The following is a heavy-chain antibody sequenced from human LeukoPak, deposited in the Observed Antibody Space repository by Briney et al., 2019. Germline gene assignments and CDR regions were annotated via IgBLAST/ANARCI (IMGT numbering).Heavy chain of an antibody. D-gene: IGHD6-13*01. CDR3: ARECLSSSCDY. Sequence: GGSLRLSCAASGFTFSSYGMHWVRQAPGKGLEWVAVIWYGGSNKYYADSVKGRFTISRDNAKNSLYLQMNSLRAEDTAVYYCARECLSSSCDYWGQGTLVTVSS. J-gene: IGHJ4*02. CDR2: IWYGGSNK. V-gene: IGHV3-33*08. CDR1: GFTFSSYG.